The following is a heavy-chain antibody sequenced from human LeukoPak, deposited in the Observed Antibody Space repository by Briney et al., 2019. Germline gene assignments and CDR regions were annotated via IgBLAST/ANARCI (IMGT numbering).Heavy chain of an antibody. Sequence: SETLSLTCSVSGGSMTDYFWTWIRQSPGKGLEYIGCIHNSGATAYNPSLKNRVSMSLDTSKSRFSLTLKSVTAADTAMYFCMRDLGVKRAFTPWGQGTLVIVSS. CDR3: MRDLGVKRAFTP. V-gene: IGHV4-59*01. J-gene: IGHJ5*02. CDR2: IHNSGAT. D-gene: IGHD3-3*01. CDR1: GGSMTDYF.